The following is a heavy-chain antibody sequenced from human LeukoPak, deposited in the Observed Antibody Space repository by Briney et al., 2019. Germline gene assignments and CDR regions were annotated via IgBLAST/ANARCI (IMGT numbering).Heavy chain of an antibody. Sequence: PSETLSLTCSVSGVSIKSYYWSWVRQSPGRGLEWIGYMNHSGSSHYNPFIKSRVSISLDTSKNQFYLRVSSVTAADTAVYYCAGGYGSSWSFDHWGQGTLATVSS. CDR3: AGGYGSSWSFDH. J-gene: IGHJ4*02. V-gene: IGHV4-59*01. CDR1: GVSIKSYY. CDR2: MNHSGSS. D-gene: IGHD2-2*01.